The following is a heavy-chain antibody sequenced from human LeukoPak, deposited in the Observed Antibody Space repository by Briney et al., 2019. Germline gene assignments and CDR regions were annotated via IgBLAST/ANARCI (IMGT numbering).Heavy chain of an antibody. J-gene: IGHJ3*02. V-gene: IGHV4-39*07. D-gene: IGHD4-17*01. CDR1: GGSISSSSYY. CDR2: IYYSGST. CDR3: ARLNADYGYYGPHDAFDI. Sequence: PSETLSLTCTVSGGSISSSSYYWGWIRQPPGKGLEWIGSIYYSGSTYYNPSLKSRVTISLDKSKNQISLEVNSVTAADTAVYYCARLNADYGYYGPHDAFDIWGQGTLVAVSS.